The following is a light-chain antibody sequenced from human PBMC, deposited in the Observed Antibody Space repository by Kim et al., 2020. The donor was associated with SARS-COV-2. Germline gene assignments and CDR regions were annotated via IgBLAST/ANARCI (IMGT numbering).Light chain of an antibody. Sequence: DIQMTQSPSSLSASVGDRVTATCRASQSISGYLNWYHQKPGKAPKLLIYAASTLQSGVPSRFSGSASGTDFTLTISSLQPEDFATYYCQQSYSSPWTFGQGTKVDIK. CDR3: QQSYSSPWT. CDR2: AAS. CDR1: QSISGY. V-gene: IGKV1-39*01. J-gene: IGKJ1*01.